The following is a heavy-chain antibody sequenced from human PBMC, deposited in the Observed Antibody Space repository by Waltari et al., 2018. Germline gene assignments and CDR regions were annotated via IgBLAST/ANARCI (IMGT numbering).Heavy chain of an antibody. CDR1: GFIFSSYG. Sequence: QVHLVESGGGVVQPGGFLRLFCAASGFIFSSYGMQWVRQAPGKGLEWVAFITYDGSNKYYADCMKGRFTVSRDNSKNTLFLQMNTLRAEDTAVYYCAKDHVVVVPGGMTKVFDYWGQGTLVTISS. J-gene: IGHJ4*02. CDR2: ITYDGSNK. CDR3: AKDHVVVVPGGMTKVFDY. D-gene: IGHD2-2*01. V-gene: IGHV3-30*02.